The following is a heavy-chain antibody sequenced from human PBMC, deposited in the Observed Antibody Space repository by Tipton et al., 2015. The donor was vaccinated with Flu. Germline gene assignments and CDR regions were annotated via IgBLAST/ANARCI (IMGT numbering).Heavy chain of an antibody. CDR3: ARISPDRDDFEKLAHQNAFDI. J-gene: IGHJ3*02. CDR1: GYSFTSYW. V-gene: IGHV5-10-1*01. D-gene: IGHD3-3*01. Sequence: QSGPEVKKPGESLRISCKGSGYSFTSYWISWVRQMPGKGLEWMGRIDPSDSYTNYSPSFQGHVTISADKSISTAYLQWSSLKASDTAMDYCARISPDRDDFEKLAHQNAFDIWGQGTMVTVPS. CDR2: IDPSDSYT.